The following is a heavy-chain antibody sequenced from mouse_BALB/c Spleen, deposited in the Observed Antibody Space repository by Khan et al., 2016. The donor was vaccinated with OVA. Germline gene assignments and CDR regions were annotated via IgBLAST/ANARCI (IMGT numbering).Heavy chain of an antibody. J-gene: IGHJ4*01. CDR3: ARRTTEYALDY. Sequence: QVQLQQSGAELARPGASVKMSCKASGYTFTSHTMHWVKQRPGQGLEWIGYINPRSDYTQYNQKFNDKATLTADLSSSTAYMQLSSLTSEDSAVYYCARRTTEYALDYWGQGTSVTVSS. CDR1: GYTFTSHT. V-gene: IGHV1-4*01. CDR2: INPRSDYT. D-gene: IGHD2-14*01.